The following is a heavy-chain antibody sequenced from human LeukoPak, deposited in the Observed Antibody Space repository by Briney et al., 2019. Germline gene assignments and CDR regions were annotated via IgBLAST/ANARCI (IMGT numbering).Heavy chain of an antibody. D-gene: IGHD6-6*01. CDR1: GGSFSGYY. CDR3: ARHGLVAARHAFDI. CDR2: INHSGST. Sequence: SETLSLTCAVYGGSFSGYYWSWIREPPGKGLEWSGEINHSGSTNYNPALKSRVTISVDTSKNQFSLKLSSVTAADTAVYYCARHGLVAARHAFDIWGQGTMVTVSS. J-gene: IGHJ3*02. V-gene: IGHV4-34*01.